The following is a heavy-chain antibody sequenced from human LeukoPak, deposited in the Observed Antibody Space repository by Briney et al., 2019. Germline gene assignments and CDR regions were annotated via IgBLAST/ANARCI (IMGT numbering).Heavy chain of an antibody. CDR1: GGSISSGSYY. D-gene: IGHD4-23*01. CDR3: ARPPYGGGSAFDY. Sequence: PSETLSLTCTVSGGSISSGSYYWSWIRQHPGKGLEWMGYIYHSGSTYYSPSLKSRVIISVDTSTNQFSLKLTAVTAADTDVSYCARPPYGGGSAFDYWGQGTLVIVSS. J-gene: IGHJ4*02. V-gene: IGHV4-31*03. CDR2: IYHSGST.